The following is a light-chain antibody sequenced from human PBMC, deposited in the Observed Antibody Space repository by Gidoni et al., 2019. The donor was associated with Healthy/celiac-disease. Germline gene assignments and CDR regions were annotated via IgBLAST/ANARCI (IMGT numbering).Light chain of an antibody. CDR3: QQSYSVPHT. V-gene: IGKV1-39*01. J-gene: IGKJ2*01. Sequence: DIQMTQSPSSLSASVGDRVTITCRASRSIGSNLSWYKHQPGKAPKLLVLAASDLQSGVPSRFSGSGSGTDFTLTVSSLQPEDFATYYCQQSYSVPHTFGQGTKLEIK. CDR2: AAS. CDR1: RSIGSN.